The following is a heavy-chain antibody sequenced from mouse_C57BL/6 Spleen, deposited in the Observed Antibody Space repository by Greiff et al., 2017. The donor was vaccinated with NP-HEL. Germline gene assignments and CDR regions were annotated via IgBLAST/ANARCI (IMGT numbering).Heavy chain of an antibody. CDR1: GYTFTEYT. V-gene: IGHV1-62-2*01. J-gene: IGHJ3*01. D-gene: IGHD3-2*02. CDR3: ARHEERRLEFAY. Sequence: VQLQQSGAELVKPGASVKLSCKASGYTFTEYTIHWVKQRSGQGLEWVVWVYPGSGSIKYNEKFKDKATLTADKSSSTVYMELSRLTSEDSAVYFCARHEERRLEFAYWGQGTLVTVSA. CDR2: VYPGSGSI.